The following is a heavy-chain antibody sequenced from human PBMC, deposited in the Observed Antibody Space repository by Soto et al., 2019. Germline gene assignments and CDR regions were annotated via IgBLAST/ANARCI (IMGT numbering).Heavy chain of an antibody. Sequence: SETLSLTCAASGGSFTSNNWLTWVRQPPGQGLEWIGEICRTGSTNYNPSLKSRVTISLDKSENQFSLKVTSLTAADTAVYYCASRDPGTSVDYWGQGTLVTVSS. D-gene: IGHD1-7*01. V-gene: IGHV4-4*02. CDR1: GGSFTSNNW. CDR3: ASRDPGTSVDY. CDR2: ICRTGST. J-gene: IGHJ4*02.